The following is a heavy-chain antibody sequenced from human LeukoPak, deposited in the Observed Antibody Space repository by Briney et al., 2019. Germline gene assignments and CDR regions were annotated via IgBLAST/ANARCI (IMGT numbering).Heavy chain of an antibody. V-gene: IGHV1-69*04. CDR3: ARVEGLGATTVGFDY. Sequence: SVKVSCMASGGTFSSSAISWVRQAPGQGLEWMGRIIPLFGIANYAQKFRGRVTITADKSTSTAYMELSSLRSEDTAVYYCARVEGLGATTVGFDYWGRGTLVTVSS. D-gene: IGHD1-26*01. CDR1: GGTFSSSA. CDR2: IIPLFGIA. J-gene: IGHJ4*02.